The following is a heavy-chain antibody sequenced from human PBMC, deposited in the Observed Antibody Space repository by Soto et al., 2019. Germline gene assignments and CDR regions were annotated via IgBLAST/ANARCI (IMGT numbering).Heavy chain of an antibody. J-gene: IGHJ4*02. V-gene: IGHV4-39*01. Sequence: QLQLQESRPGRVTPSTTLSLTCTVSGGSISSSSSYWAWIRQPPGRGLEWIGSISYSGITFYNPSLTSPATMSVDTSKNQFSLTLSSVTAAHTSVYYCARHLTWGSNWRHFDYWGQGSLVTVSS. D-gene: IGHD6-13*01. CDR2: ISYSGIT. CDR1: GGSISSSSSY. CDR3: ARHLTWGSNWRHFDY.